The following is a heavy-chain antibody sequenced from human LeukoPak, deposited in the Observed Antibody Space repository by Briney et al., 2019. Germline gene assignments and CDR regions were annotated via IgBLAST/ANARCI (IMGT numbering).Heavy chain of an antibody. CDR1: GGSISSYY. V-gene: IGHV4-59*12. CDR3: ARDHGYRGGTDY. CDR2: IYYSGST. Sequence: SETLSLTCTVSGGSISSYYWSWIRQPPGKGLEWIGNIYYSGSTNYNPSLKSRVTISVDTSKNQFSLKLSSVTAADTAVYYCARDHGYRGGTDYWGQGTLVTVSS. J-gene: IGHJ4*02. D-gene: IGHD3-10*01.